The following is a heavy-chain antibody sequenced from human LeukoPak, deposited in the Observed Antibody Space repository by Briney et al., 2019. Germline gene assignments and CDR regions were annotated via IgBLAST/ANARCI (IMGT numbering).Heavy chain of an antibody. Sequence: SETLSLTCAVYGGSFSGYYWSWIRQPPGKGLEWIGEINHSGSTNYNPSLKSRVTMSVGTSKNQFSLKLSSVTAADTAVYYCARVSRRAGAYYYYYMDVWGKGTTVTVPS. CDR1: GGSFSGYY. D-gene: IGHD6-13*01. V-gene: IGHV4-34*01. CDR2: INHSGST. J-gene: IGHJ6*03. CDR3: ARVSRRAGAYYYYYMDV.